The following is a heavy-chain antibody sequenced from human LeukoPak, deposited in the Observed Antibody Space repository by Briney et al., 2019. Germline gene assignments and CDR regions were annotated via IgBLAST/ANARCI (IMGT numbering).Heavy chain of an antibody. J-gene: IGHJ4*02. CDR3: AKYSHDSSGSYDY. CDR1: GFVISSYG. Sequence: PGGSLRLSCAASGFVISSYGMSWVRQAPGKGLEWVSAISGSGSGGSTYYADSVKGRFTISRDNSENTLYLQMNSLRAEDTAVYYCAKYSHDSSGSYDYWGQGTLVTVSS. V-gene: IGHV3-23*01. CDR2: ISGSGSGGST. D-gene: IGHD3-22*01.